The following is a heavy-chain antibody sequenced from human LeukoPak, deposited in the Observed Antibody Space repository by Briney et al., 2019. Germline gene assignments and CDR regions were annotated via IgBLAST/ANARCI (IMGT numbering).Heavy chain of an antibody. V-gene: IGHV4-31*03. J-gene: IGHJ4*02. CDR2: IYYSGST. CDR1: GGSISSGGYY. D-gene: IGHD1-1*01. Sequence: SSQTLSLTCTVSGGSISSGGYYWSWIRQHPGKGLEWIGYIYYSGSTYYNPSLKSRVTISVDTSKNQFSLKLSSVTAADTAVYYCARGELEAFDYWGQGTLVTVSS. CDR3: ARGELEAFDY.